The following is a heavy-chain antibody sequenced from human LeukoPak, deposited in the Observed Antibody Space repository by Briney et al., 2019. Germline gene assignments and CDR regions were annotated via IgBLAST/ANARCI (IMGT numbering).Heavy chain of an antibody. D-gene: IGHD3-16*01. Sequence: PGGSLRLSCAAPGFTFNGHWMSWVRQAPGKGLEWVANIKQDGSTKHYVDSVKGRFTISRDNAENSLSLQMNSLRDEDTAVYYCARLLGEATIFEYRGQGTLVTVSS. V-gene: IGHV3-7*01. CDR1: GFTFNGHW. CDR3: ARLLGEATIFEY. CDR2: IKQDGSTK. J-gene: IGHJ4*02.